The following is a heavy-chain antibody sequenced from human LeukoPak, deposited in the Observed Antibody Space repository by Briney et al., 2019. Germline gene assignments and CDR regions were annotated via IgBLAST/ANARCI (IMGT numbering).Heavy chain of an antibody. Sequence: KPSETLSLTCTVSGGSISSSSYYWSWIRQPPGKGLEWIGYIYYSGSTNYNPSLKSRVTISVDTSKNQFSLKLSSVTAADTAVYYCARGGVPAAIGYYYYMDVWGKGTTVTISS. J-gene: IGHJ6*03. CDR3: ARGGVPAAIGYYYYMDV. CDR2: IYYSGST. V-gene: IGHV4-61*01. CDR1: GGSISSSSYY. D-gene: IGHD2-2*01.